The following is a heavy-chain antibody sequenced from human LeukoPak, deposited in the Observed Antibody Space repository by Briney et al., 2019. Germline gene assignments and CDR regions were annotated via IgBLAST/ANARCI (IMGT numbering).Heavy chain of an antibody. V-gene: IGHV1-46*01. CDR1: GYTFTSYY. J-gene: IGHJ5*02. CDR3: AREDIVVVPAANWFDP. CDR2: INPSGGST. D-gene: IGHD2-2*01. Sequence: ASVKVSCKASGYTFTSYYMHWVRQAPGQGLEWMGIINPSGGSTSYAQKLQGRVTMTRDTSTSTVYMELSRLRSDDTAVYYCAREDIVVVPAANWFDPWGQGTLVTVSS.